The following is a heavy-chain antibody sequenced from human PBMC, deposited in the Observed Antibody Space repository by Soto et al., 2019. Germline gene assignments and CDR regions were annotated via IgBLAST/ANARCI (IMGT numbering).Heavy chain of an antibody. CDR2: IYNSGST. D-gene: IGHD3-3*01. CDR1: GGSISSYY. Sequence: SETLSLTCTVSGGSISSYYWSWIRQPPGKGLEWIGYIYNSGSTYYNPSLKSRVVISIDTSRNQFSLRLNSLTAADRAVYFCARGVTVFGLVSRFWFDPWGQGTVVTVSS. J-gene: IGHJ5*02. V-gene: IGHV4-4*08. CDR3: ARGVTVFGLVSRFWFDP.